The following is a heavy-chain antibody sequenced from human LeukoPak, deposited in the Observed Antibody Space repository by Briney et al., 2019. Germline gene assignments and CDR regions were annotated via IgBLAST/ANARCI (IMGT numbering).Heavy chain of an antibody. V-gene: IGHV3-30*04. CDR2: IRYDGSNK. Sequence: PGRSLRLSCAASGFTFSSYAMHWVRQAPGKGLEWVAVIRYDGSNKYYADSVKGRFTISRDNSKNTLYLQMNSLRAEDTAVYYCARDRTYYYDSSGYSGIDYWGQGTLVTVSS. CDR1: GFTFSSYA. D-gene: IGHD3-22*01. CDR3: ARDRTYYYDSSGYSGIDY. J-gene: IGHJ4*02.